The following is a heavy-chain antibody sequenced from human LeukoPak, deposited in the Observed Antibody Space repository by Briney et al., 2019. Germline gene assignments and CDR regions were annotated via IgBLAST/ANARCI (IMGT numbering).Heavy chain of an antibody. CDR2: IRGSGTTI. CDR1: GFTFSSYE. Sequence: GGSLRLSCAGSGFTFSSYEMNWVRQAPGKGLEWVSYIRGSGTTISYADSVKGRFTLSRDNAKNSRYLQMNSLRAEATAIYYCARAAGDYVRFDYWGQGTLVTVSS. J-gene: IGHJ4*02. CDR3: ARAAGDYVRFDY. D-gene: IGHD4-17*01. V-gene: IGHV3-48*03.